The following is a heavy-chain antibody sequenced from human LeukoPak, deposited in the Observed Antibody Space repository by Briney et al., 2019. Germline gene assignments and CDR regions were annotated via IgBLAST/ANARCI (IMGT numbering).Heavy chain of an antibody. D-gene: IGHD3-10*01. CDR2: IYYSGST. V-gene: IGHV4-61*05. CDR1: GGSISSSSYY. J-gene: IGHJ5*02. Sequence: SETLSLTCTVSGGSISSSSYYWGWIRQPPGKGLEWIGYIYYSGSTNYNPSLKSRVTISVDTSKNQFSLKLSSVTAADTAVYYCARFNHGSGSYLWFDPWGQGTLVTVSS. CDR3: ARFNHGSGSYLWFDP.